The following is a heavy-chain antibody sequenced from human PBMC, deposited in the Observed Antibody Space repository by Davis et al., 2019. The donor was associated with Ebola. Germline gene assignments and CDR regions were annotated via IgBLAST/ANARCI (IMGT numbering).Heavy chain of an antibody. J-gene: IGHJ4*02. CDR2: INHSGST. CDR1: GGSLSAYY. V-gene: IGHV4-34*01. CDR3: ARGIYDSSSSRSDYSDS. D-gene: IGHD3-22*01. Sequence: MPSETLSLTCAVYGGSLSAYYWSWLRQPPGKGLEWIGEINHSGSTNYNPSLKSRVTTSVDTSKNQFSLKLNSVTAADTAVYYCARGIYDSSSSRSDYSDSWGQGTLVTVSS.